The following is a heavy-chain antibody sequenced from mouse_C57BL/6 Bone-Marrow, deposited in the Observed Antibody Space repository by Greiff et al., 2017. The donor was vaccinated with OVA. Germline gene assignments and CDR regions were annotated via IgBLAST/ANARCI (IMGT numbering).Heavy chain of an antibody. J-gene: IGHJ3*01. V-gene: IGHV1-9*01. D-gene: IGHD2-3*01. CDR3: ARGGGYYELWFAY. CDR1: GYTFTGYW. CDR2: ILPGSGST. Sequence: QVQLQQSGAELMKPGASVQLSCTATGYTFTGYWIEWVKQRPGHGLEWIGEILPGSGSTNYNEKFKGKATFTADTSSNPAYMQLRSLTTEDSAIYYCARGGGYYELWFAYWGQGTLVTVSA.